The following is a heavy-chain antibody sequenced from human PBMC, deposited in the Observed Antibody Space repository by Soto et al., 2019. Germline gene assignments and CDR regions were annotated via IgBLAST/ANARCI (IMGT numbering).Heavy chain of an antibody. Sequence: ASVKVSCKASGYTFTSYAMHWVRQAPGQRLEWMGWINAGNGNTKNSQKFQGRVTITRDTSASTAYMEHSSLRSEDTAAYYCARGERYCSSTSCYEARYYYYYYMDVWGKGTTVTVSS. V-gene: IGHV1-3*01. CDR2: INAGNGNT. CDR3: ARGERYCSSTSCYEARYYYYYYMDV. CDR1: GYTFTSYA. J-gene: IGHJ6*03. D-gene: IGHD2-2*01.